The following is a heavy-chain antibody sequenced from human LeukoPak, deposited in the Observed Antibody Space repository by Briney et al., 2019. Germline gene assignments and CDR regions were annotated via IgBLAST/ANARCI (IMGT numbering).Heavy chain of an antibody. CDR3: ARGSSRGSYLA. CDR1: GYSISSGYY. CDR2: IYHSGST. J-gene: IGHJ5*02. D-gene: IGHD1-26*01. Sequence: SETLSLTCTVSGYSISSGYYWGWIRQPPGKGLEWIGSIYHSGSTYYNPSLKSRVTISVDTSKNQFSLKLSSVTAADTAVYYCARGSSRGSYLAWGQGTLVTVSS. V-gene: IGHV4-38-2*02.